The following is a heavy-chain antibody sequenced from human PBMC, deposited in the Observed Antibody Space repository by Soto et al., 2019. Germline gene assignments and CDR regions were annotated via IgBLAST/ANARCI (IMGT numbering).Heavy chain of an antibody. CDR2: IYSGGST. CDR1: GFTVSSDY. Sequence: EVLLVESGGGLIQPGGSLRLSCAASGFTVSSDYMSWVRQAPGKGLEWVSVIYSGGSTYYADSVKGRFTISRDNSKNTLYLQMNSLRAEDTAVYYCARNYDSTAGGAFDIWGQGTMVTVS. D-gene: IGHD3-22*01. V-gene: IGHV3-53*01. J-gene: IGHJ3*02. CDR3: ARNYDSTAGGAFDI.